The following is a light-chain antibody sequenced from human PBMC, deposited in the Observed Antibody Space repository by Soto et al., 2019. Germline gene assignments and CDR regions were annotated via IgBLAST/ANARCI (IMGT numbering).Light chain of an antibody. CDR1: SSNIGAGYD. J-gene: IGLJ2*01. CDR3: QSYDTSLSGSV. CDR2: GNS. V-gene: IGLV1-40*01. Sequence: QSVLTQPPSVSGAPGQRVTISCTGSSSNIGAGYDVHWYQQLPGTAPKLLISGNSNRPSGVPDRFSGSKSGTSASLAITGLQAEDEADYYCQSYDTSLSGSVFGGGTKLNRP.